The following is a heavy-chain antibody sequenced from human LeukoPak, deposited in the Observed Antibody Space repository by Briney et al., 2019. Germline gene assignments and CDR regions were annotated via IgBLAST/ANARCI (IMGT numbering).Heavy chain of an antibody. CDR2: IIPVFGTT. CDR3: ARCSPGDSSNFYAVLQY. CDR1: GGTFSSYA. V-gene: IGHV1-69*06. J-gene: IGHJ4*02. D-gene: IGHD3-22*01. Sequence: ASVKVSCKASGGTFSSYAVSWVRLTPGQGLEWLGGIIPVFGTTTYAQKFQAKVTMTADKSTNTAYLEISSLTADDTAVYYCARCSPGDSSNFYAVLQYWGQGTQVTVST.